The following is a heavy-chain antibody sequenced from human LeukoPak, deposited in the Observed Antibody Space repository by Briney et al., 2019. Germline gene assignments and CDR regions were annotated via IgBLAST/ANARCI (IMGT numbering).Heavy chain of an antibody. D-gene: IGHD6-6*01. CDR3: ARLQQLVRGYYYYYYMDV. Sequence: SETLSLTCAVYGGSFSGYYWSWIRQPPGKGLEWIGEINHSGSTNYNPSLKSRVTISVDTSKNQFSLKLSSVTAADTAVYYCARLQQLVRGYYYYYYMDVWGKGTTVTVSS. V-gene: IGHV4-34*01. CDR1: GGSFSGYY. J-gene: IGHJ6*03. CDR2: INHSGST.